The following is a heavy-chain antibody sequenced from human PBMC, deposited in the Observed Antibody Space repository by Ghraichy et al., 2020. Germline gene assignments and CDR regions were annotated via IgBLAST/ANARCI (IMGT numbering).Heavy chain of an antibody. CDR1: GFTFSDYG. CDR3: AGRGSSGWYSLDY. D-gene: IGHD6-19*01. V-gene: IGHV3-30*03. CDR2: ISYDGSNK. J-gene: IGHJ4*02. Sequence: GGSLRLSFAASGFTFSDYGMQWVRQAPGKGLEWVAVISYDGSNKYYAHSVKGRFTISRDNSKNTLYLQMSSLGAEDTAVYYCAGRGSSGWYSLDYWGQGTLVTVSS.